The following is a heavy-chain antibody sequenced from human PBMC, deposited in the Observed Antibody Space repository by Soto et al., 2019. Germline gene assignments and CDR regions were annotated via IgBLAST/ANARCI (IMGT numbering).Heavy chain of an antibody. CDR1: GYTFTSYD. J-gene: IGHJ6*03. D-gene: IGHD6-19*01. CDR2: MNPNSGNT. V-gene: IGHV1-8*01. Sequence: ASVKVSCKASGYTFTSYDINWVRQATGQGLEWMGWMNPNSGNTGYAQKFQGRVTMTRNTSISTAYMELSSLRSEDTTVYYCARVPKKQWPRGRFDPWGQGTLVTVSSGKPLKASLSLTSGTAADTAVYYCARKGAAASYAHYYMDVWGRGTTVTVSS. CDR3: ARVPKKQWPRGRFDPWGQGTLVTVSSGKPLKASLSLTSGTAADTAVYYCARKGAAASYAHYYMDV.